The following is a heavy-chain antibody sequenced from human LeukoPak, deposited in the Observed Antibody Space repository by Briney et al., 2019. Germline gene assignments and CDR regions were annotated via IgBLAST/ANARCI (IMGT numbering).Heavy chain of an antibody. CDR3: ARGGRYCTTTNCYIGK. CDR1: GFIFSNYA. CDR2: ISGGGGIT. Sequence: GGSLRLSCAASGFIFSNYAMNWVRQAPGKGLEWVSGISGGGGITYYADSVKGRFTISRDNSENILYLQMNSLRAEDTAIYHCARGGRYCTTTNCYIGKWGQGTLVTVSS. V-gene: IGHV3-23*01. D-gene: IGHD2-2*02. J-gene: IGHJ4*02.